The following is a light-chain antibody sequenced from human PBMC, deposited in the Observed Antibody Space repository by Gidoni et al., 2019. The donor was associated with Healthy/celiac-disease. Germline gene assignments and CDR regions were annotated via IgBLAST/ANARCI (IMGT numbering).Light chain of an antibody. V-gene: IGKV4-1*01. Sequence: DIVITPSPDSLSVSLGERATINCKSSQSVLYSSNNKNYLAWYQQKPGQPPKLLIYWASTRESGVPDRFSGSGSGTDFTLTISSLQAEDVAVYYCQQYYSTLTFGGXTKVEIK. J-gene: IGKJ4*01. CDR3: QQYYSTLT. CDR1: QSVLYSSNNKNY. CDR2: WAS.